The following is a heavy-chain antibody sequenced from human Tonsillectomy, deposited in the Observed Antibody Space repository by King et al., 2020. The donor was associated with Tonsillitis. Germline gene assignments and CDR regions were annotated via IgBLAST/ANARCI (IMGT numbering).Heavy chain of an antibody. V-gene: IGHV4-34*01. CDR1: GGSFSGYY. CDR2: INHSGST. CDR3: ARARRTPRGGATYYFDY. D-gene: IGHD5-12*01. Sequence: VQLPQWGAGLLKPSETLSLTCAVYGGSFSGYYWSWIRQPPGKGLEWIGEINHSGSTNYNPSLKSRVTISVDTSKNQFSLKLSSVTAADTAVYYCARARRTPRGGATYYFDYWGQGTLVTVSS. J-gene: IGHJ4*02.